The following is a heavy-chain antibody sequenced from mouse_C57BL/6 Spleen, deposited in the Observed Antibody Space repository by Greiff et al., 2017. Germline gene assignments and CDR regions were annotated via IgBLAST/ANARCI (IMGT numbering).Heavy chain of an antibody. CDR3: ARLRGKGYFDY. CDR2: IYPGGGYT. CDR1: GYTFTNYW. Sequence: QVQLQQSGAELVRPGTSVKMSCKASGYTFTNYWIGWEKQRPGHGLEWIGDIYPGGGYTNYNEKFKGKATLTADKSSSTAYMQFSSLTSEDSAIYYCARLRGKGYFDYWGQGTTLTVSS. D-gene: IGHD1-3*01. J-gene: IGHJ2*01. V-gene: IGHV1-63*01.